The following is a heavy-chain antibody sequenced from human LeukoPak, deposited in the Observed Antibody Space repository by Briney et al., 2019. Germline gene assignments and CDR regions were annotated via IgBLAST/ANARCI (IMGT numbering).Heavy chain of an antibody. V-gene: IGHV3-23*01. D-gene: IGHD3-16*02. CDR1: GFTFSSYA. J-gene: IGHJ4*02. CDR2: ISGSGGST. CDR3: AKDNLLTFGGVIVTDY. Sequence: PGGSLRLSCAASGFTFSSYAMSWVRQAPGKGLEWVSAISGSGGSTYYADSVKGRFTISRDNSKNTLYLQMNSLRAEDTAVYYCAKDNLLTFGGVIVTDYWGQGTLVTVSS.